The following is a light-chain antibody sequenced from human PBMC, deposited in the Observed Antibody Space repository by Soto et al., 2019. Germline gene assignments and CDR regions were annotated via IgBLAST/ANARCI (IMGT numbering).Light chain of an antibody. V-gene: IGLV2-14*01. CDR2: DVS. Sequence: QSALTQPASVSGSPGQSITISCTGNSSDGGGYNYVSWYQQHPGKAPKLMIYDVSNWPSGVSNRFSGSKSGNTASLTISGLQAEDEADYYCSSYTSSSTLMVFGGGTKLTVL. CDR1: SSDGGGYNY. CDR3: SSYTSSSTLMV. J-gene: IGLJ2*01.